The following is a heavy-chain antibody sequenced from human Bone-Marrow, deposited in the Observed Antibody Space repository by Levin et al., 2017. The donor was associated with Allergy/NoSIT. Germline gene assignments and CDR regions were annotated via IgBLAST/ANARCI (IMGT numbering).Heavy chain of an antibody. Sequence: ASVKVSCKASGYTFTSYYMHWVRQAPGQGLEWMGIINPSGGSTSYAQKFQGRVTMTRDTSTSTVYMELSSLRSEDTAVYYCARDLPPIEGKHNNIYNWNYVVPRYYFDYWGQGTLVTVSS. CDR2: INPSGGST. D-gene: IGHD1-7*01. V-gene: IGHV1-46*01. CDR1: GYTFTSYY. J-gene: IGHJ4*02. CDR3: ARDLPPIEGKHNNIYNWNYVVPRYYFDY.